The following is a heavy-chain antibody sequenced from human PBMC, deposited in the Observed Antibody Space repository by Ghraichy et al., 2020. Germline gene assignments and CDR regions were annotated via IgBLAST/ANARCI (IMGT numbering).Heavy chain of an antibody. CDR1: DDSFSRYG. V-gene: IGHV1-18*01. CDR2: ISAKNGHT. CDR3: ARGGPLEAYGSSFDD. Sequence: ASVKVSCKSSDDSFSRYGFAWVRQAPGQGLEWMGWISAKNGHTKYAQKFQGRVTMTTDTSTRTVYMEMKSLRSDGTAVYFCARGGPLEAYGSSFDDWGQGTLVIVSS. J-gene: IGHJ4*02. D-gene: IGHD3-10*01.